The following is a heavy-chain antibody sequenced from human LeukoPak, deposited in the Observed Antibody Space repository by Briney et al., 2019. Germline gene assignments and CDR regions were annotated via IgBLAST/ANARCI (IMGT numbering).Heavy chain of an antibody. V-gene: IGHV3-30*18. J-gene: IGHJ5*02. CDR2: ISYDGSNK. Sequence: GGSLSLSCAASGFTFSSYGMDWVRQAPGKGLEGVAVISYDGSNKYYADSVKGRFTISRDNSKNTGYLQMNSLRPEDTAVYYCAKEDAYSSGWPNWFDPWGQGTLVTVSS. D-gene: IGHD6-19*01. CDR1: GFTFSSYG. CDR3: AKEDAYSSGWPNWFDP.